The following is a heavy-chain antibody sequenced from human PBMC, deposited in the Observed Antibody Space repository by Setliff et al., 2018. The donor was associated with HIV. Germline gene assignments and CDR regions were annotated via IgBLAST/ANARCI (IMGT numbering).Heavy chain of an antibody. J-gene: IGHJ3*02. Sequence: ASVKVSCKASTYTFSSYVINWVRQAPGQGLEWMGRISVYNGNTIYAQKLQGRVIMTTDTSTSTAYMELRSMRSDDTAMYYCATQRDIVMVPGQGGFDIWAQGTMVTVSS. CDR1: TYTFSSYV. D-gene: IGHD2-2*01. CDR3: ATQRDIVMVPGQGGFDI. CDR2: ISVYNGNT. V-gene: IGHV1-18*01.